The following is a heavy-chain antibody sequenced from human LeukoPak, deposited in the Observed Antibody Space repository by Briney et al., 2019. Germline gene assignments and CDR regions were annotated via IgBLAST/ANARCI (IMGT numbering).Heavy chain of an antibody. CDR1: GYTFTSYG. J-gene: IGHJ4*02. CDR3: ARPSSSGWYGYYFDY. CDR2: IIPILGIA. D-gene: IGHD6-19*01. Sequence: SVKVSCKASGYTFTSYGISWVRQAPGQGLEWMGRIIPILGIANYAQKFQGRVTITADKSTSTAYMELSSLRSEDTAVYYCARPSSSGWYGYYFDYWGQGTLVTVSS. V-gene: IGHV1-69*04.